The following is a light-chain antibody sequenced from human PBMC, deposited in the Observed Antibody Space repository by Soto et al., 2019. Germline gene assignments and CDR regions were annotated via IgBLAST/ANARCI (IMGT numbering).Light chain of an antibody. J-gene: IGLJ1*01. Sequence: QSALTQPASVSGSPGQSITISCTGTSSDVGAYHYVSWYQHHPGKAPKLMIYDVTYRPSGVSNRFSGSKSGNTASLTISGLQAEDEADYYCSSYTTSSTLVFGTGTKLTV. V-gene: IGLV2-14*03. CDR1: SSDVGAYHY. CDR2: DVT. CDR3: SSYTTSSTLV.